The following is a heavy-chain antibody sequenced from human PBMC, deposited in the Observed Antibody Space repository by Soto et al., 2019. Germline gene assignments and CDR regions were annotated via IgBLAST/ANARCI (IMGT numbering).Heavy chain of an antibody. D-gene: IGHD5-18*01. J-gene: IGHJ4*02. Sequence: QVQLVQSGAEVKKLGASVKVSCKASGYTFTAYYIHWVRQAPGQVLEWVGWINPNSGDTNYAQRFQGWVTMTGDTSVSTAYMDLTRLRSDDTAVYYCARGGYTYGYGLDYWGQGTLVNVSS. CDR3: ARGGYTYGYGLDY. CDR2: INPNSGDT. CDR1: GYTFTAYY. V-gene: IGHV1-2*04.